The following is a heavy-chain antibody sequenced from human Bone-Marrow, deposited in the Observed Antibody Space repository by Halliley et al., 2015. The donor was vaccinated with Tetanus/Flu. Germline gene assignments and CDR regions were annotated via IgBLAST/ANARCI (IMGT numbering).Heavy chain of an antibody. CDR3: ARDSGVITPPYYYYAMDV. V-gene: IGHV1-46*01. D-gene: IGHD3-10*01. CDR2: PKDGST. Sequence: PKDGSTSYAQRVQGRIPMTRDTSTSTVYMELRSLRSDDAAVYYCARDSGVITPPYYYYAMDVWGPGTTVTVSS. J-gene: IGHJ6*02.